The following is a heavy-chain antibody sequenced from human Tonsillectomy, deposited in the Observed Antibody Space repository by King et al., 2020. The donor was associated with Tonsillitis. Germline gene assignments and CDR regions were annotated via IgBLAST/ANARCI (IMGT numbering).Heavy chain of an antibody. V-gene: IGHV3-48*03. D-gene: IGHD3-9*01. CDR3: AGGLPYYDFLTGYYLDY. Sequence: DVQLVESGGGLVQPGGSLRLSCAASGFTFSSYEMNWVRQAPGKGLEWVSYISSSGSTIYYADSVKGRFTISSDNAKNSLYLQMNSLRAEDTAVYYCAGGLPYYDFLTGYYLDYWGQGTLVTVSS. CDR2: ISSSGSTI. J-gene: IGHJ4*02. CDR1: GFTFSSYE.